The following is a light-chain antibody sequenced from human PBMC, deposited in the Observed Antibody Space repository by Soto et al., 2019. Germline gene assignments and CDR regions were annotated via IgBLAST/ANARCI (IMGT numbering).Light chain of an antibody. J-gene: IGLJ2*01. CDR2: DVN. Sequence: QSALTQPASVSGSPGQSITISCTGTSSDVGGYNYVSWYQQHPGNAPKLMIYDVNNRPSGVSNRFSGSKSGNTASLTISGLQAEDEAEYYCNSYTSSNTLGVFGGGTKLTVL. CDR1: SSDVGGYNY. CDR3: NSYTSSNTLGV. V-gene: IGLV2-14*01.